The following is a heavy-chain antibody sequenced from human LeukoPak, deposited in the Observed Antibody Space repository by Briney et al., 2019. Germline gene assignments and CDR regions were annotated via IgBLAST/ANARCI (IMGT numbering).Heavy chain of an antibody. V-gene: IGHV3-23*01. J-gene: IGHJ4*02. CDR1: GFTFSSYA. D-gene: IGHD2-15*01. CDR3: AKAPGYCSGGSCYDY. Sequence: GESLKISCAASGFTFSSYAMSWVRQAPGKGLEWVSVISGSGGSTYYADSVKGRFTISRDNSKNTLYLQMKSLRAEDTAVYYCAKAPGYCSGGSCYDYWGQGTLVTVSS. CDR2: ISGSGGST.